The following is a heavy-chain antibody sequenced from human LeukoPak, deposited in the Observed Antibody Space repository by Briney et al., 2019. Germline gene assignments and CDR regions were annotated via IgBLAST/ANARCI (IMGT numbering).Heavy chain of an antibody. J-gene: IGHJ6*02. CDR2: INPNSGGT. CDR1: GYTFTGYY. CDR3: ASSSDIVVVPAAILPYYGMDV. D-gene: IGHD2-2*01. V-gene: IGHV1-2*02. Sequence: ASVKVSCKASGYTFTGYYMHWVRQAPGQGLEWMGWINPNSGGTNYAQKFQGRVTMTRDTSISTAYMELSRLRSDDTAVYYCASSSDIVVVPAAILPYYGMDVWGQGTTVTVSS.